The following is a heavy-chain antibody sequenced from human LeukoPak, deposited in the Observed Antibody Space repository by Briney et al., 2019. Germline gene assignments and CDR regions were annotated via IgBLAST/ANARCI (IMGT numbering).Heavy chain of an antibody. V-gene: IGHV4-4*07. CDR2: IYTSGST. D-gene: IGHD2-2*01. CDR3: AREGRYCSSTSCYDQYYYYYMDV. CDR1: GGSISSYY. Sequence: SETLSLTCTVSGGSISSYYWSWIRQPAGKGLEWIGRIYTSGSTNYNPSLKSRVTMSVDTSKNQFSLKLSSVTAADTAVYYCAREGRYCSSTSCYDQYYYYYMDVWGKGTTATVSS. J-gene: IGHJ6*03.